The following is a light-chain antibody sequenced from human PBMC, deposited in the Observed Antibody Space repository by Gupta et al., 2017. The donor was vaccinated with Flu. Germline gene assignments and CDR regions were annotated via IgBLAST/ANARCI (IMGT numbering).Light chain of an antibody. CDR3: QMWDSDSDRRV. CDR2: DDS. CDR1: SIGSKT. Sequence: SYVLTQLPSVSVAPGQTARMTCGGNSIGSKTVHWYQQKAGLAPVLGVDDDSVRPSGIPERFSGSNSGNTATLTINRAEAGDEADDYCQMWDSDSDRRVFGGGTQLNV. J-gene: IGLJ3*02. V-gene: IGLV3-21*02.